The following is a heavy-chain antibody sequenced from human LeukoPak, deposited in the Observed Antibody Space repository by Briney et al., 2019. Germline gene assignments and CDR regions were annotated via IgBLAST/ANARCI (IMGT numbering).Heavy chain of an antibody. CDR1: GYSFIVYY. CDR2: INPLSGDT. D-gene: IGHD6-13*01. CDR3: ATADSSTLFDY. V-gene: IGHV1-2*02. Sequence: GASVKVSCKASGYSFIVYYMHWVRQALGQGLEWMGWINPLSGDTTYAQKFQGRVTITRDTSISTAYLELSSLRSDDTAVYYCATADSSTLFDYWGQGTLVTVSS. J-gene: IGHJ4*02.